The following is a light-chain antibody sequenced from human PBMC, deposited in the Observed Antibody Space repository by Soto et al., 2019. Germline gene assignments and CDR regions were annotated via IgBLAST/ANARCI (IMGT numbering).Light chain of an antibody. V-gene: IGKV3-20*01. CDR3: QQYGSTPT. Sequence: EIVLTQSPATLSLSPGERATLSCRASPSVTNYLAWYQQKPGQAPRLLIYGASSRATGIPDRFTGSGSGTDFTLTISRLEPEDFAVYYCQQYGSTPTFGQGTKVDIK. CDR2: GAS. CDR1: PSVTNY. J-gene: IGKJ1*01.